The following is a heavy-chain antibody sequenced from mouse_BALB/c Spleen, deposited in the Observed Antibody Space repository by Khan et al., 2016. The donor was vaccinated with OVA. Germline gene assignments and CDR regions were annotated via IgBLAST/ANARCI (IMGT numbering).Heavy chain of an antibody. CDR2: INTYTGEP. CDR1: GYTFTNYG. V-gene: IGHV9-3-1*01. J-gene: IGHJ4*01. D-gene: IGHD2-4*01. Sequence: QIQLVQSGPELKKPGETVKISCKASGYTFTNYGMNWVKQAPGKGLKWMGWINTYTGEPTYADDFKGRFAFSLENSDSTAYLQIHILKNEDTSTYFCTRRISYFALDYWGQGTSVTVSS. CDR3: TRRISYFALDY.